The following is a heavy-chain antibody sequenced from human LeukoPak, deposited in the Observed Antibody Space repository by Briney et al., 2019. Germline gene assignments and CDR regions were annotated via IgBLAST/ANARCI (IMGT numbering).Heavy chain of an antibody. CDR2: IYYSGST. Sequence: SETLSLTCTVSGGSISSYYWSWIRQPPGKGLEWIGYIYYSGSTNYNPSLKSRVTISVDTSKNQFSLKLSSVTAADTAVYYCARDLGGGKDFDYWGQGTLVTVSS. V-gene: IGHV4-59*01. D-gene: IGHD3-16*01. J-gene: IGHJ4*02. CDR1: GGSISSYY. CDR3: ARDLGGGKDFDY.